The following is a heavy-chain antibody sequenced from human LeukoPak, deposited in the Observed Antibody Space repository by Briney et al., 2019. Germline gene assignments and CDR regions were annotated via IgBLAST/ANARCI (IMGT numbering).Heavy chain of an antibody. CDR1: GFTFSDYY. J-gene: IGHJ5*02. CDR2: ISSSGSTI. V-gene: IGHV3-11*04. D-gene: IGHD2-15*01. CDR3: ARDDSFGIFLPP. Sequence: GGSLRLSCAASGFTFSDYYMSWIRQAPGKGLEWVSYISSSGSTIYYADSVKGRFTISRDNAKNTLYLQMNSLRAEDTAVYYCARDDSFGIFLPPWGQGTLVTVSS.